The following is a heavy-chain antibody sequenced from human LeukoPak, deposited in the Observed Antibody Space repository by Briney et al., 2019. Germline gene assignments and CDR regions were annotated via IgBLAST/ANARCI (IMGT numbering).Heavy chain of an antibody. CDR1: GGSITSSRYY. V-gene: IGHV4-39*02. D-gene: IGHD2-8*01. CDR3: ARSPPYCTTAMCYFDY. Sequence: SETLSLTCTVSGGSITSSRYYWAWIRQPPRKGLEWIATLSNSGSRYYNPSLNSRVTISVDTSKNHLSLKVTSVTAADTAVYFCARSPPYCTTAMCYFDYWGRGTLVTVSS. CDR2: LSNSGSR. J-gene: IGHJ4*02.